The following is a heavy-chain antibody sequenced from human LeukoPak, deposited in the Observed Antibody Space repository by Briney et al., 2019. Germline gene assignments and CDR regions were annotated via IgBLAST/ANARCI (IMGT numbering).Heavy chain of an antibody. CDR2: IHLDGRTT. D-gene: IGHD3-16*01. V-gene: IGHV3-74*01. J-gene: IGHJ4*02. CDR1: GFTFSSYW. CDR3: ARGGSPSDY. Sequence: AGSLRLSCAASGFTFSSYWMHWVRQRPGKGLVWVSRIHLDGRTTNYADSVKGRFTISRDNAKNTLSLGMNSLRPEDTAVYYCARGGSPSDYWGQGTLVSVSS.